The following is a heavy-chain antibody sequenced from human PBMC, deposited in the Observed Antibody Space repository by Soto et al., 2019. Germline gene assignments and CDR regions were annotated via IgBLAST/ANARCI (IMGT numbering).Heavy chain of an antibody. V-gene: IGHV1-69*04. CDR2: IIPNNGIA. CDR1: GGTFSSYT. CDR3: ARESGYDSSRYYYYYMDV. J-gene: IGHJ6*03. D-gene: IGHD5-12*01. Sequence: GASVKVSCKASGGTFSSYTISWVRQAPGQGLEWMGRIIPNNGIANYAQKFQGRVTMTTDTSTSTAYMELRSLRSDDTAVYYCARESGYDSSRYYYYYMDVWGKGTTVTVSS.